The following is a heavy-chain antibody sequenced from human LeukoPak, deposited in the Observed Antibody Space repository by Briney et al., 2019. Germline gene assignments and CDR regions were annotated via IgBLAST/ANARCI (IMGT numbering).Heavy chain of an antibody. V-gene: IGHV4-39*07. CDR1: GGSISSSSCY. Sequence: PSETLSLTCTVSGGSISSSSCYRGWIRQPPGKGLEWIGRFYYSGSTYYNPSLKSRFTILVDTSKNQFSMNLSSVTAADTAVYYCATSGIQTGYRYDYWGQGTLVTVSS. CDR2: FYYSGST. J-gene: IGHJ4*02. D-gene: IGHD5-18*01. CDR3: ATSGIQTGYRYDY.